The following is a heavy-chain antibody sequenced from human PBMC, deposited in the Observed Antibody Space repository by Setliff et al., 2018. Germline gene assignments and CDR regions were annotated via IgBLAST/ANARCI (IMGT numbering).Heavy chain of an antibody. J-gene: IGHJ4*02. CDR2: IWYDGSNK. V-gene: IGHV3-33*06. CDR3: AKDQVYSSGWHELYYFDY. D-gene: IGHD6-19*01. Sequence: LRLSCAASGFTFSSYGMHWVRQAPGKGLEWVAVIWYDGSNKYYADSVKGRFTISRDNSKNTLYLQMNSLRAEDTAVYYCAKDQVYSSGWHELYYFDYWGQGTLVTVSA. CDR1: GFTFSSYG.